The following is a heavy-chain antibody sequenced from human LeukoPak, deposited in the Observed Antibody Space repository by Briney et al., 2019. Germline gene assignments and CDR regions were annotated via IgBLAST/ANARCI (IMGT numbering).Heavy chain of an antibody. Sequence: GGSLRLSCAASGFTFSTYAMSWVRQAPGKGREGVSGISGGGGTTYYADSVKGRFTISRDNFKNTLDLQMNSLRAEDTALYYCAKDDSHDPKSGDYDGWGQGTLVTVSS. CDR1: GFTFSTYA. CDR3: AKDDSHDPKSGDYDG. D-gene: IGHD4-17*01. CDR2: ISGGGGTT. J-gene: IGHJ4*02. V-gene: IGHV3-23*01.